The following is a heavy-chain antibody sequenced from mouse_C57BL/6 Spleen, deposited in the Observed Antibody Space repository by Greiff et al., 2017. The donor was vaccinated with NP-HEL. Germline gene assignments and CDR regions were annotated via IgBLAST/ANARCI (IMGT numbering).Heavy chain of an antibody. J-gene: IGHJ4*01. CDR2: IYPGDGDT. CDR3: GRGGTGTWAMDY. D-gene: IGHD4-1*01. CDR1: GYAFSSYW. V-gene: IGHV1-80*01. Sequence: QVQLQQSGAELVKPGASVKISCKASGYAFSSYWMNWVKQRPGKGLEWIGQIYPGDGDTNYNGKFKGKATLTADKSSSTAYMQLSSLTSEDSAVYFCGRGGTGTWAMDYWGQGTSVTVSS.